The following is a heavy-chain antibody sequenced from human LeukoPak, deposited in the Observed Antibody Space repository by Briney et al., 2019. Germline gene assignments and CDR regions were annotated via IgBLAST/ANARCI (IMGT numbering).Heavy chain of an antibody. CDR2: IYTSGST. CDR3: ARARKNYYMDV. CDR1: GGSISSGSYY. Sequence: TLSLTCTASGGSISSGSYYWSWIRQPAGKGLEWIGRIYTSGSTNYNPSLKSRVTISVDTPKNQFSLKLSSVTAADTAVYYCARARKNYYMDVWGKGTTVTVSS. V-gene: IGHV4-61*02. J-gene: IGHJ6*03.